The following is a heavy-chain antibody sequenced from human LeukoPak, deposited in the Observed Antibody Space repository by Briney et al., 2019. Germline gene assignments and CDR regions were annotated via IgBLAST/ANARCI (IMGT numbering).Heavy chain of an antibody. V-gene: IGHV3-30*18. CDR2: ISFDGSNK. Sequence: GRSLRLSCAASGFTFSSYGMHWVRQAPGKGLEWVAVISFDGSNKYYADSVKGRFTISRDNSKNTLYLQMNSLRAEDPAVYYCAKSVVPVAFVGYWGQGTLVTVSS. CDR1: GFTFSSYG. D-gene: IGHD2-15*01. J-gene: IGHJ4*02. CDR3: AKSVVPVAFVGY.